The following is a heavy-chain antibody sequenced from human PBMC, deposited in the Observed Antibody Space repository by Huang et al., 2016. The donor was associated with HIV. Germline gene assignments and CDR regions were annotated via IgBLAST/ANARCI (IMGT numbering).Heavy chain of an antibody. Sequence: QVQLVESGGGVVRPGGSLRLSCIASGFTFGSFGMHWVRQATGKGLEWVAFIRYDGNNYYDADSVRGRFTISRDNSKDTLYLQMNRLRPDDSAVYYCAKDLTYTFGRHFDYWGRGTLVTVSS. CDR3: AKDLTYTFGRHFDY. V-gene: IGHV3-30*02. CDR2: IRYDGNNY. CDR1: GFTFGSFG. D-gene: IGHD3-3*01. J-gene: IGHJ4*02.